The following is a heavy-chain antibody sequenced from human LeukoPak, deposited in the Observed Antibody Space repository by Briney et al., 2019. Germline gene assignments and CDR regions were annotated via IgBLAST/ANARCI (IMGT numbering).Heavy chain of an antibody. CDR1: GYTFTNFP. D-gene: IGHD1-26*01. CDR2: ISAYNGYT. V-gene: IGHV1-18*01. J-gene: IGHJ4*02. Sequence: ASVKVPCKASGYTFTNFPIGWVRQAPGQGLEWMGWISAYNGYTKYAPSLQGRVTMTTDTSTSTAYMQLRSLRSDDTAMYYCARVGGNYEGLIDYWGQGTLVTVSS. CDR3: ARVGGNYEGLIDY.